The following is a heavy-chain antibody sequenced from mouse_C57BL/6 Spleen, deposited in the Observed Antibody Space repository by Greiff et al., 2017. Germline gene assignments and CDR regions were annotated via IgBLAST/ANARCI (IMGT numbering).Heavy chain of an antibody. CDR1: GYTFTSYW. Sequence: QVQLQQPGAELVRPGSSVKLSCKASGYTFTSYWMHWVKQRPIQGLEWIGNIDPSDSETHYNQKFKDKATLTVDKSSSTAYMQLSSLQSEDSAVYYCARPPAYYSNYFYFDYWGQGTTLTVSS. V-gene: IGHV1-52*01. D-gene: IGHD2-5*01. J-gene: IGHJ2*01. CDR3: ARPPAYYSNYFYFDY. CDR2: IDPSDSET.